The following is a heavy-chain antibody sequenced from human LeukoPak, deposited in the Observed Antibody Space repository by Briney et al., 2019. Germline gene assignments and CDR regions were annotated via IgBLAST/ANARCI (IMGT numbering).Heavy chain of an antibody. CDR2: IYTSGST. J-gene: IGHJ4*02. V-gene: IGHV4-61*02. Sequence: SETLSLTCTASGGSISNSPYYWSWIRQPAGKGLEWIGRIYTSGSTNYNPSLKSRVTMSVDTSKNQFSLKLSSVTAADTAVYYCARGQEADPHFDYWGQGTLVTVSS. CDR1: GGSISNSPYY. CDR3: ARGQEADPHFDY.